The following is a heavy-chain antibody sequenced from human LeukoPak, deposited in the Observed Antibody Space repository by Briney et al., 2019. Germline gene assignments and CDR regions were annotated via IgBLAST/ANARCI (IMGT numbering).Heavy chain of an antibody. CDR1: GFSFNIYT. D-gene: IGHD2/OR15-2a*01. Sequence: GGSLRLSCAASGFSFNIYTMNWVRQAPGKGLEWVSSISSSGSYISQADSLKGRFTISRDNAQNSLYLQMNNLRAEDTAVYYCAKQVSCDTTTCYSGMPPDYWGQGTLVTVSS. CDR2: ISSSGSYI. V-gene: IGHV3-21*04. CDR3: AKQVSCDTTTCYSGMPPDY. J-gene: IGHJ4*02.